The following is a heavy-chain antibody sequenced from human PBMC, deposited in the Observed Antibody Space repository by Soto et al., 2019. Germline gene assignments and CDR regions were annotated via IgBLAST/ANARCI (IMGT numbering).Heavy chain of an antibody. CDR2: IWYDGSNK. V-gene: IGHV3-33*01. CDR1: GFTFSSYG. Sequence: QVQLVESGGGVVQPGRSLRLSCAASGFTFSSYGMHWVRQAPGKGLEWVAVIWYDGSNKYYADSVKGRFTISRDNSKNTLYLQMNSLRAEDTAVYYCARDAFDDLDAFDIWGQGTMVTVSS. J-gene: IGHJ3*02. D-gene: IGHD3-3*02. CDR3: ARDAFDDLDAFDI.